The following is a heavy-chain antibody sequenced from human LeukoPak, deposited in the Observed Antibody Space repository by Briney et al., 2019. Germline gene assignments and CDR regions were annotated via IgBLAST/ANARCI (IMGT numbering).Heavy chain of an antibody. CDR3: ARWPYSSSYYFGY. CDR1: GFTFSSYA. Sequence: GGSLRLSCAASGFTFSSYAMSWVRQSPEKGLEWVSSITSGTTYIYYADSVRGRFTLSRDNAKNSLYLQMNSLRAEDTAVYYCARWPYSSSYYFGYWGQGTLVTVSS. V-gene: IGHV3-21*01. J-gene: IGHJ4*02. D-gene: IGHD6-6*01. CDR2: ITSGTTYI.